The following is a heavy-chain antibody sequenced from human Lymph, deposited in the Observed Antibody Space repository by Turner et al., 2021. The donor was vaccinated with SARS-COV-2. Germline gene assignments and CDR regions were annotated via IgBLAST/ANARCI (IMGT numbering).Heavy chain of an antibody. CDR2: IYMRGTT. Sequence: QLVESGGGLVQPRGLMRLSGAASGFTVISNYMNWVRQAPGKGLGWVSVIYMRGTTYYADSVNGRFTNSIDNSNNTLYLQMNSLRADDTAVYYCARDLMEVGGMDVWGQGTTVTVSS. CDR1: GFTVISNY. CDR3: ARDLMEVGGMDV. D-gene: IGHD3-3*01. V-gene: IGHV3-53*01. J-gene: IGHJ6*02.